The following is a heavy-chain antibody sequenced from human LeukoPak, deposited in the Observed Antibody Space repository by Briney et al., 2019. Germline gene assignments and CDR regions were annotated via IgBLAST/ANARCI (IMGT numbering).Heavy chain of an antibody. V-gene: IGHV3-23*01. Sequence: GGSLRLSCAASGFTFSSYAMSWVRQAPGKGLEWVSVISGSGGSTYYADSVKGRFTISRDNSKNTLYLQMNSLRAEDTAIYYCAKGLVYLKKGWFDPWGQGTLVTVSS. CDR1: GFTFSSYA. D-gene: IGHD2-8*01. J-gene: IGHJ5*02. CDR2: ISGSGGST. CDR3: AKGLVYLKKGWFDP.